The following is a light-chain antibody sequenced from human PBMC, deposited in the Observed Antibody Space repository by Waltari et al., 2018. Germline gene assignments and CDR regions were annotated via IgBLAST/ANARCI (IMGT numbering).Light chain of an antibody. J-gene: IGKJ2*01. CDR3: QQYSSFST. Sequence: DIQMTQSPSTLSASVGDRVTISCRASQSVGTWLAWYQQKPGKAPKLLIYMASSLESGVPSRFSGSGSRTEFTLTISSLQPDDFATYSCQQYSSFSTFGQGTKV. CDR2: MAS. CDR1: QSVGTW. V-gene: IGKV1-5*03.